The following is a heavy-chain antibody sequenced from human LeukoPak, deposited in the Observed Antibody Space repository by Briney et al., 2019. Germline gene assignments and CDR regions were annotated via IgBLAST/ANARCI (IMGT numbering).Heavy chain of an antibody. V-gene: IGHV3-11*03. CDR2: ISSSSSYT. Sequence: GGSLRLSCAASGFTFSDYYMSWIRQAPGRGLEWVSYISSSSSYTDYADSVKGRFTISRDNAKNSLFLQMNSLRAEDTAVYYCVGVPAAASSWVDYWGQGTLVTVSS. CDR1: GFTFSDYY. CDR3: VGVPAAASSWVDY. D-gene: IGHD2-2*01. J-gene: IGHJ4*02.